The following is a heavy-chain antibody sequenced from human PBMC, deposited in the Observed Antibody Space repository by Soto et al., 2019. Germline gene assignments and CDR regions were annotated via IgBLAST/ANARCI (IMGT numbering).Heavy chain of an antibody. V-gene: IGHV1-46*01. J-gene: IGHJ5*02. Sequence: ASVKVSCKASGYTFTSYYMHWVRQAPGQGLEWMGIINPSGGSTSYAQKFQGRVTMTRDTSTSTVYMELSSLRSEDTAVYYCGRPGLTQEFDPWGQGTLVTVSS. CDR1: GYTFTSYY. D-gene: IGHD7-27*01. CDR3: GRPGLTQEFDP. CDR2: INPSGGST.